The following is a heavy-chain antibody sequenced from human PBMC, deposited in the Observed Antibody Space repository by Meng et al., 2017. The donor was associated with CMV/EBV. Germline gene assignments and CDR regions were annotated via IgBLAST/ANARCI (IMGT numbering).Heavy chain of an antibody. V-gene: IGHV1-18*01. CDR3: ARSITISLRSSRGPYYFDY. D-gene: IGHD3-3*01. CDR2: ISAYNGNT. J-gene: IGHJ4*02. Sequence: TFTSNGISWMRQAPEQGLEWMGWISAYNGNTNYAEKLEDRVTMTTDTSTSTAYMELRSLRSDDTAVYYCARSITISLRSSRGPYYFDYWGQGTLVTVSS. CDR1: TFTSNG.